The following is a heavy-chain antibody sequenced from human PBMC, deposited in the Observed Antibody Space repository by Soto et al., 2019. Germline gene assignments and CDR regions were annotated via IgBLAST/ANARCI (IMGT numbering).Heavy chain of an antibody. Sequence: HPGGSLRLSCAASGFTFSSYWMSWVRQAPGKGLEWVANIKQDGSEKYYVDSVKGRFTISRDNAKNSLYLQMNSLRAEDTAVYYCAGYYCSGGSCGFDYWGQGTLVTVSS. CDR2: IKQDGSEK. CDR3: AGYYCSGGSCGFDY. J-gene: IGHJ4*02. CDR1: GFTFSSYW. V-gene: IGHV3-7*05. D-gene: IGHD2-15*01.